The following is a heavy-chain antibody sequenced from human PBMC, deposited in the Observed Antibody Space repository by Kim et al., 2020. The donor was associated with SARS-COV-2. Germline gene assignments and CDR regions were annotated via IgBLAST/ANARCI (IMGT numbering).Heavy chain of an antibody. CDR1: GFTFSSYG. CDR2: ISYDGSNK. CDR3: ARDFPSSGIDY. V-gene: IGHV3-33*05. J-gene: IGHJ4*02. Sequence: GGSLRLSCAASGFTFSSYGMHWVRQAPGKGLEWVAVISYDGSNKYYADSVKGRFTISRDNSKNTLYLQMNSLRAEDTAVYYCARDFPSSGIDYWGQGTLVTVSS. D-gene: IGHD3-10*01.